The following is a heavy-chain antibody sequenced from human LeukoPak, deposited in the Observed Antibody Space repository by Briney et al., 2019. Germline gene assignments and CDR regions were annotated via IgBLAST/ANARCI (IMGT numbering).Heavy chain of an antibody. CDR3: TRLSGVAVAGNYYYYMDV. CDR2: IKSKTDGGTT. J-gene: IGHJ6*03. V-gene: IGHV3-15*01. D-gene: IGHD6-19*01. Sequence: RGSLRLSCAASGFTFSNAWMSWVRQAPGKGLEWVGRIKSKTDGGTTDYAAPVKGRFTISRDDSKNTLYLQMNSLKTEDTAVYYCTRLSGVAVAGNYYYYMDVWGKGTTVTISS. CDR1: GFTFSNAW.